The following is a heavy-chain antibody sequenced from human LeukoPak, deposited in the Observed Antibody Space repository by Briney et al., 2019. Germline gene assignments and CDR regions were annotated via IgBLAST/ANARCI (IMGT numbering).Heavy chain of an antibody. D-gene: IGHD1-26*01. J-gene: IGHJ6*04. CDR3: ARDSGRYGYYMDV. CDR1: RFTFSSHR. Sequence: GSLRLSCAASRFTFSSHRMNWVRQAPGKGLEWVADISGSSDDIHYADSVTGRFTISRDNAKNSVYLQMNSLRVEDTAVYYCARDSGRYGYYMDVWGKGTTVTVSS. CDR2: ISGSSDDI. V-gene: IGHV3-48*01.